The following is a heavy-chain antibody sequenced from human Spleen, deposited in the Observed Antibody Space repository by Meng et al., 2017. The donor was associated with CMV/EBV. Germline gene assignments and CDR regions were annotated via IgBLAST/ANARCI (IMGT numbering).Heavy chain of an antibody. Sequence: GESLKISCAASGFSFSSYAMSWVRQAPGKGLEWVSVIYSGDSTTYYADSVKGRFTISRDNSKNTLYLQMNSLRAEDTAVYYCARGGVYFDYWGQGTLVTVSS. J-gene: IGHJ4*02. D-gene: IGHD3-16*01. CDR2: IYSGDSTT. V-gene: IGHV3-23*03. CDR1: GFSFSSYA. CDR3: ARGGVYFDY.